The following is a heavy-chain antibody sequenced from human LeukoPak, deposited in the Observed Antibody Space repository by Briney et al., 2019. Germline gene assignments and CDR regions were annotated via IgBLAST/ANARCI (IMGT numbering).Heavy chain of an antibody. J-gene: IGHJ4*02. D-gene: IGHD6-19*01. V-gene: IGHV1-2*02. CDR3: AIDDIRIPVAGSGLGH. Sequence: ASVKVTCKASGYTFTGYYLQWVRQAPGQGLEWMGWINPASGDTNQAQKFQGRVTMTRDTSISTAYVELSSLRSDDTAVYYCAIDDIRIPVAGSGLGHWGQGSQVTVSS. CDR2: INPASGDT. CDR1: GYTFTGYY.